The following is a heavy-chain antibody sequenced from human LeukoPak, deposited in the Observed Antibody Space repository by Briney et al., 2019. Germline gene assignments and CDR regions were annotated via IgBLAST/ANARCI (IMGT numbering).Heavy chain of an antibody. CDR1: GFTFSSYE. V-gene: IGHV3-48*03. D-gene: IGHD3-10*02. Sequence: GGSLRLSCAASGFTFSSYEMNWVRQAPGKGLEWVSYISSSGSTIYYADCVKGRFTISRDNAKNLLYLQMNSLRAEETAVYYCAELGITMIGGVWGKGTTVTISS. CDR2: ISSSGSTI. J-gene: IGHJ6*04. CDR3: AELGITMIGGV.